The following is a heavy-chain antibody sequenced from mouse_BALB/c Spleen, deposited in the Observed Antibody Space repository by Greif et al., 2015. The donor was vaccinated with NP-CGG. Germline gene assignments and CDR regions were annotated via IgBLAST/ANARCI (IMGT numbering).Heavy chain of an antibody. CDR3: ARGRGSSPHYYAMDY. Sequence: EVKVVDSGGGLVKPGGSLKLSCAASGFTFSSYAMSWVRQTPEKRLEWVASISSGGSTYYPDSVKGRFTISRDNARNILYLQVSSLRSEDTAMYYCARGRGSSPHYYAMDYWGQGTSVTVSS. CDR1: GFTFSSYA. CDR2: ISSGGST. V-gene: IGHV5-6-5*01. D-gene: IGHD1-1*01. J-gene: IGHJ4*01.